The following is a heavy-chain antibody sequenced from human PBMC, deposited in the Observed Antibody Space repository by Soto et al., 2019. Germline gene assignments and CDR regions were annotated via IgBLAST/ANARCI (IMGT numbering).Heavy chain of an antibody. V-gene: IGHV4-34*01. Sequence: QVQLHQWGAGLLNPSETLSLTCAVSGGAFIDYSWSWIRQFPGRGLEWIGEITHSGGTNYNPSLKSRIAMSVDTCKRQFSLKMSSVTAADTAVYYCARDGIHLRYGMEVWGPGTTVTVAS. CDR1: GGAFIDYS. J-gene: IGHJ6*02. CDR2: ITHSGGT. D-gene: IGHD5-18*01. CDR3: ARDGIHLRYGMEV.